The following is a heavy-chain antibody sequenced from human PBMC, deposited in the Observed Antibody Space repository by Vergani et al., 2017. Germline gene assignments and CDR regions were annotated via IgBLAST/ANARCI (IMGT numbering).Heavy chain of an antibody. CDR2: ISYDGSNK. CDR3: ARSESHYYYYMDV. Sequence: QVQLVESGGGVVQPGRSLRLFCAASGFTFSSYAMHWVRQAPGKGLEWVAVISYDGSNKYYADSVKGRFTISRDNSKNTLYLQMNSLRAEDTAVYYCARSESHYYYYMDVWGKGTTVTVSS. V-gene: IGHV3-30-3*01. CDR1: GFTFSSYA. J-gene: IGHJ6*03.